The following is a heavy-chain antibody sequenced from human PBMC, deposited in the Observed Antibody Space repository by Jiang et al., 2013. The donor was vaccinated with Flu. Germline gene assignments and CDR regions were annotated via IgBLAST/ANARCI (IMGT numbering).Heavy chain of an antibody. D-gene: IGHD5-24*01. J-gene: IGHJ4*02. CDR1: DTALPATG. Sequence: VESGAEVEKARGVSEDLPVRVLDTALPATGSAGCADARERPGVDGRIDPSDSYTNYSPSFQGHVTISADKSISTAYLQWSSLKASDTAMYYCARLEDGDGYNLLDYWGQGTLVTVSS. V-gene: IGHV5-10-1*03. CDR2: IDPSDSYT. CDR3: ARLEDGDGYNLLDY.